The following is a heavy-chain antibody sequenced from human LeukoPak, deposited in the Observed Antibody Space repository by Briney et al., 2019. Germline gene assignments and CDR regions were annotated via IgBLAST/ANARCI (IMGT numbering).Heavy chain of an antibody. CDR3: ARVGVREATWFDP. Sequence: ASVKVSCKASGYTFTGYYMHWVRQAPGQGLEWMGWINPNSGGTNCAQKFQGRVTMTRDTSISTAYMELGRLRSDDTAVYYCARVGVREATWFDPWGQGTLVTVSS. V-gene: IGHV1-2*02. CDR1: GYTFTGYY. CDR2: INPNSGGT. D-gene: IGHD3-10*01. J-gene: IGHJ5*02.